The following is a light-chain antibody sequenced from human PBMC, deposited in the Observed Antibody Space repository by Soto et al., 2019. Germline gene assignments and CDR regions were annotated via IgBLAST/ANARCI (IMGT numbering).Light chain of an antibody. CDR2: WAS. CDR1: QIVLYSSNNKNY. CDR3: QQYYSTPPIT. V-gene: IGKV4-1*01. J-gene: IGKJ5*01. Sequence: DIVMTQSPDSLAVSLGESATINCKSSQIVLYSSNNKNYLAWYQQKPGQPPKLLIYWASTRESGVPDRFSGSGSGTDFTLTISSLQAEDVAVYYCQQYYSTPPITFGQGTRLEIK.